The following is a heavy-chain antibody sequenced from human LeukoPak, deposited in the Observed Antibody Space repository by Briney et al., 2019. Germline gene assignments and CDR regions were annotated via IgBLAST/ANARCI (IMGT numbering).Heavy chain of an antibody. CDR3: ARGEELYRGYDFDY. J-gene: IGHJ4*02. CDR1: GFTFSSYG. Sequence: GGSLRLSCAASGFTFSSYGMHWVRQAPGKGLEWVAFIRYDGNNKYYADSVKGRFTISRDNSKNTLYLQMNSLRSEDTAVYYCARGEELYRGYDFDYWGQGTLVTVSS. CDR2: IRYDGNNK. V-gene: IGHV3-30*02. D-gene: IGHD2-8*01.